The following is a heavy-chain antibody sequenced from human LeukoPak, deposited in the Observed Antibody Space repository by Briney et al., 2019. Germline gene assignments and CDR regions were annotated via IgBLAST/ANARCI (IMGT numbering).Heavy chain of an antibody. V-gene: IGHV3-66*01. Sequence: PGGSLRLSCPASGVSVSSNFMIWVRQAPGKGLEWVSLIYSGGETSYADSVKGRFSISRDNSKNTLYLQMNSLRVEDTAVYYCTRDPPAVAINTYAWGQGTLVTVSS. CDR3: TRDPPAVAINTYA. CDR2: IYSGGET. D-gene: IGHD6-13*01. CDR1: GVSVSSNF. J-gene: IGHJ5*02.